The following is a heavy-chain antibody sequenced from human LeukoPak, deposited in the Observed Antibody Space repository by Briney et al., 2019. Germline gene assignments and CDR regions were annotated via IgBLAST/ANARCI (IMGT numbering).Heavy chain of an antibody. CDR3: GGVSSGYSSPYFDY. CDR1: GGSISSSNW. Sequence: YPSETLSLTCAVSGGSISSSNWWSWVRQPPEKGLEWIGEIYHSGSTNYSPSLKSRVTISVDKSKNQFSLKLSSVTAADTAVYYCGGVSSGYSSPYFDYWGQGTLVTVSS. J-gene: IGHJ4*02. CDR2: IYHSGST. V-gene: IGHV4-4*02. D-gene: IGHD3-22*01.